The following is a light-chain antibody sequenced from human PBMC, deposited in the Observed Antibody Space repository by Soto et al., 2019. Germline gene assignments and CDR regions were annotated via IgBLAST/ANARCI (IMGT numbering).Light chain of an antibody. CDR2: EVS. J-gene: IGLJ1*01. V-gene: IGLV2-14*01. Sequence: QSALTQHASVSGSPGQSITISCTGTSSDVGAYNYVSWYQQHPGKAPKLMIYEVSDRPSGVSNRFSGSKSGNTASLTISGLQAEDEADYYCSSYTSSGTLYVFGTGTKLTVL. CDR1: SSDVGAYNY. CDR3: SSYTSSGTLYV.